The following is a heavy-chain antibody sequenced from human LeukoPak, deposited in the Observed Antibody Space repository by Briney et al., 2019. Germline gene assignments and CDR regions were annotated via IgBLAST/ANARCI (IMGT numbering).Heavy chain of an antibody. CDR3: SRGLFHDRKYYYYYFDI. Sequence: SETLSLTCTVSGYSISSAYSWGWIRQPPGKGLAWIGHIYRGGSTYYTPSLKSRVTISVDTSKNTLYLKVSCVSAADTAVYYWSRGLFHDRKYYYYYFDIWGKGTTVTVSS. V-gene: IGHV4-38-2*02. CDR2: IYRGGST. CDR1: GYSISSAYS. D-gene: IGHD2-21*01. J-gene: IGHJ6*03.